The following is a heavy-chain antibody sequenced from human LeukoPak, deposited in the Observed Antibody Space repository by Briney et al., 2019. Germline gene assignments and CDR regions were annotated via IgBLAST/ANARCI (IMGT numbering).Heavy chain of an antibody. V-gene: IGHV3-30*02. CDR1: GFTFSSYG. Sequence: GGSLRLSCVASGFTFSSYGMNWVRQAPGKGLEWVAFIRYDVSNKYYADSVKGRFTISRDNSKNTLYLQMNSLRAEDTAVYYCAKHHCSSTSCYRVFDFWGQGTLVTVSS. CDR2: IRYDVSNK. CDR3: AKHHCSSTSCYRVFDF. J-gene: IGHJ4*02. D-gene: IGHD2-2*02.